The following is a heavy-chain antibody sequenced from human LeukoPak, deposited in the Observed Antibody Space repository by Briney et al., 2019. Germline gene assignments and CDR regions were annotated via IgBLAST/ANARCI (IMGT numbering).Heavy chain of an antibody. CDR1: GGSISNYY. CDR2: IYYSGST. J-gene: IGHJ3*02. CDR3: ARGDPPGYYDSSGYYADAFDI. V-gene: IGHV4-59*08. D-gene: IGHD3-22*01. Sequence: SETLSLTCTVSGGSISNYYWSWIRQPPGKGLEWIGYIYYSGSTNYNPSLKSRVTISVDTSKNQFSLKLSSVTAADTAVYYCARGDPPGYYDSSGYYADAFDIWGQGTMVTVSS.